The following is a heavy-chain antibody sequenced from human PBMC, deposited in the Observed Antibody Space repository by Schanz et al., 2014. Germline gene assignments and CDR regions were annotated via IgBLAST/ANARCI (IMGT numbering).Heavy chain of an antibody. D-gene: IGHD3-10*01. CDR1: GFTFSSYA. CDR3: AKGRFGELSAFDI. V-gene: IGHV3-23*01. J-gene: IGHJ3*02. CDR2: ITGASDHI. Sequence: EVQLLESGGGLVQPGGSLRLSCAASGFTFSSYAMSWVRQAPGKGLEWVSDITGASDHIDYAESVKGRFTISRDNSKNTLYLQMNSLRAEDTAVYYCAKGRFGELSAFDIWGQGTMVTVSS.